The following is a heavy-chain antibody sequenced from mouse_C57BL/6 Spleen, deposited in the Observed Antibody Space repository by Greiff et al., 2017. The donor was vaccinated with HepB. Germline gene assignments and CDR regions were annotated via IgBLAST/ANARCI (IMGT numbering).Heavy chain of an antibody. CDR2: INPNNGGT. D-gene: IGHD2-3*01. CDR3: EIYDGYYDYYAMDY. J-gene: IGHJ4*01. Sequence: EVQLQQSGPELVKPGASVKISCKASGYTFTDYYMNWVKQSHGKSLEWIGDINPNNGGTSYNQKFKGKATLTVDKSSSTAYMELRSLTSEDSAVYYCEIYDGYYDYYAMDYWGQGTSVTVSS. V-gene: IGHV1-26*01. CDR1: GYTFTDYY.